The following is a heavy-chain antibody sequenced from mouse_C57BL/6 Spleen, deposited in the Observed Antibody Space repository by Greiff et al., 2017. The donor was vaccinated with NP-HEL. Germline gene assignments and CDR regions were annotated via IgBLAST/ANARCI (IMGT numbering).Heavy chain of an antibody. Sequence: QVQLKQSGPELVKPGASVKISCKASGYAFSSSWMNWVKQRPGKGLEWIGRIYPGDGDTNYNGKFKGKATLTADKSSSTAYMQLSSLTSEDSAVYFCARYHQTYYMDYWGQGTSVTVSS. CDR2: IYPGDGDT. CDR3: ARYHQTYYMDY. J-gene: IGHJ4*01. V-gene: IGHV1-82*01. CDR1: GYAFSSSW. D-gene: IGHD2-10*01.